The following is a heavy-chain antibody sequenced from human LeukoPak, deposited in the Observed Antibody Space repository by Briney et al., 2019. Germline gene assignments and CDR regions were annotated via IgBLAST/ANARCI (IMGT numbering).Heavy chain of an antibody. CDR3: ARGGQNGALDI. CDR2: ISGSGDSI. V-gene: IGHV3-48*03. J-gene: IGHJ3*02. Sequence: GRSLRLSCAASGFTFSRYEMNWVRQAPGKGLEWISYISGSGDSIYYADSVKGRFTISRDNTKNTLYLQMNSLRAEDTAVYYCARGGQNGALDIWGQGTMVTVSS. D-gene: IGHD2-8*01. CDR1: GFTFSRYE.